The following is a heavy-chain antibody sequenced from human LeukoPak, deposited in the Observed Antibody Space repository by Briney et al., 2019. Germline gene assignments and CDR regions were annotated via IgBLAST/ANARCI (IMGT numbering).Heavy chain of an antibody. CDR1: GGSISSYY. Sequence: SETLSLTCTVSGGSISSYYWSWIRQPPGKGLEWIGYIYYSGSTYYNPSLKSRVTISVDTSKNQFSLKLSSVTAADTAVYYCASYSGGSGWYGYFDYWGQGTLVTVSS. CDR2: IYYSGST. CDR3: ASYSGGSGWYGYFDY. J-gene: IGHJ4*02. D-gene: IGHD6-19*01. V-gene: IGHV4-59*08.